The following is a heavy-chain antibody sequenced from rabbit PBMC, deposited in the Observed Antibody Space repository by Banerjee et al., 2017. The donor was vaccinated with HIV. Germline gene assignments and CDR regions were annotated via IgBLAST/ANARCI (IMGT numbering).Heavy chain of an antibody. CDR2: IDAGDGKT. Sequence: QEQLEESGGGLVKPGASLTLTCKASGYSFSSGLPVCWVRQAPGKGLEWIASIDAGDGKTYYASRVNGRFKISLDNAQNTVSLQMISLTPADTATYFCAREDADSAGYGYTAFDPWGPGTLVTVS. D-gene: IGHD6-1*01. CDR1: GYSFSSGLP. V-gene: IGHV1S45*01. CDR3: AREDADSAGYGYTAFDP. J-gene: IGHJ2*01.